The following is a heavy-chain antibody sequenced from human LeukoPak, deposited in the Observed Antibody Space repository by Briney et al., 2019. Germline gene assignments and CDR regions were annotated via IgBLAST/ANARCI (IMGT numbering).Heavy chain of an antibody. CDR1: GGTFSSYA. CDR2: IIPIFGTA. CDR3: ARDSGDPELPATAIPNSFDY. J-gene: IGHJ4*02. Sequence: ASVKVSCKASGGTFSSYAISWVRQAPGQGLEWMGRIIPIFGTANYAQKFQGRVTITTDESTSTAYMELSSLRSEDTAVYYCARDSGDPELPATAIPNSFDYWGQGTLVTVSS. D-gene: IGHD2-21*02. V-gene: IGHV1-69*05.